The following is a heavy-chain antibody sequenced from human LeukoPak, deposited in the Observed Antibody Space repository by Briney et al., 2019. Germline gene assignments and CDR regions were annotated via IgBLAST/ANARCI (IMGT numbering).Heavy chain of an antibody. Sequence: GESLKISCKGSGYSFSNYWIAWVRQMPGKGLEWMGIIYPGDSDTRYSPSFQGQVTISADKSISTAHLQWSSLKASDTAMYYCARLTSINLFDYWGQGTLVTVSS. J-gene: IGHJ4*02. CDR3: ARLTSINLFDY. V-gene: IGHV5-51*01. CDR2: IYPGDSDT. D-gene: IGHD1-14*01. CDR1: GYSFSNYW.